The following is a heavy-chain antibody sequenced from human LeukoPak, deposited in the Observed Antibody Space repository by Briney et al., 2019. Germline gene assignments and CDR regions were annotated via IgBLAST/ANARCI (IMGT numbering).Heavy chain of an antibody. V-gene: IGHV3-23*01. Sequence: GGSVRLSCEASGFTFINYAMTWVRQGPGKGLEWVSVIDSSGGGIHYADAVKGRFIVSRDNSKNTVFLQMNSLRAEDTAVYYCAKYRVSAPPPRDFDYWGQGTLVTVSS. J-gene: IGHJ4*02. CDR3: AKYRVSAPPPRDFDY. D-gene: IGHD6-6*01. CDR1: GFTFINYA. CDR2: IDSSGGGI.